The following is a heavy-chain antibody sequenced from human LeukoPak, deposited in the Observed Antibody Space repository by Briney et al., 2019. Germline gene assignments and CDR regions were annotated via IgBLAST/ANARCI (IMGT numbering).Heavy chain of an antibody. D-gene: IGHD6-19*01. CDR3: AKGYSSGWWGYYFDY. CDR2: ISYDGSNK. Sequence: PGGSLRLSCAASGFTFSSYGMHWVRQAPGKGLEWVAVISYDGSNKYYADSVKGRFTISRDNSKNTLYLQMNSLRAEDTAVYYCAKGYSSGWWGYYFDYWGQGTLVTVSS. CDR1: GFTFSSYG. V-gene: IGHV3-30*18. J-gene: IGHJ4*02.